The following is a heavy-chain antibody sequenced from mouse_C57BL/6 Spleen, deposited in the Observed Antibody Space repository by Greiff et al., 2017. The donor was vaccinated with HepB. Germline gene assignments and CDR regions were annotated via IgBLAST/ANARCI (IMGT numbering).Heavy chain of an antibody. CDR1: GYTFTDYY. CDR3: ARGGLYDYSFAY. CDR2: INPNNGGT. Sequence: VQLQQSGPELVKPGASVKISCKASGYTFTDYYMNWVKQSHGKSLEWIGDINPNNGGTSYNQKFKGKATLTVDKSSSTAYMELRSLTSEDSAVYYCARGGLYDYSFAYWGQGTLVTVSA. D-gene: IGHD2-4*01. J-gene: IGHJ3*01. V-gene: IGHV1-26*01.